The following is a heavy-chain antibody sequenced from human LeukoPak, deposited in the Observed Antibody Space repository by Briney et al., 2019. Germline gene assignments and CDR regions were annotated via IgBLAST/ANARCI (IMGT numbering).Heavy chain of an antibody. CDR2: INHSGST. CDR1: GGSFSGYY. CDR3: ARVNFPRGYSYGYQDY. Sequence: SETLSLTCAVYGGSFSGYYWSWIRQPPGKGLEWIGEINHSGSTNYNPSLKSRVTISVDTSKNQFSLKLSSVTAADTAVYYCARVNFPRGYSYGYQDYWGQGTLVTVSS. J-gene: IGHJ4*02. V-gene: IGHV4-34*01. D-gene: IGHD5-18*01.